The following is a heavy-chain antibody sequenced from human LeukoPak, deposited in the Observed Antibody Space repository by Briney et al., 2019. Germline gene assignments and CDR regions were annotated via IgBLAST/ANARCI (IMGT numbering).Heavy chain of an antibody. CDR1: GFTFSSSA. V-gene: IGHV3-23*01. CDR3: AKARLVVSSPSDAFDI. D-gene: IGHD3-22*01. Sequence: PGGSLRLSCAASGFTFSSSAMSWVRQAPGKGLEWVSTISGSSGSTYYADSVKGRLTISRDNSKNTLYLQMNSLRAEDTAVYYCAKARLVVSSPSDAFDIWGQGTMVTASS. J-gene: IGHJ3*02. CDR2: ISGSSGST.